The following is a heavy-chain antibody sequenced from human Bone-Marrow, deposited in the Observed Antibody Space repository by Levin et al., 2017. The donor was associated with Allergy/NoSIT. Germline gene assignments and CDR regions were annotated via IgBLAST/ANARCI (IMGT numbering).Heavy chain of an antibody. CDR2: IDPSDSYS. D-gene: IGHD7-27*01. CDR3: ATSCWGNGWYIEL. V-gene: IGHV5-10-1*01. J-gene: IGHJ2*01. Sequence: GESLKISCQGSGYKFTSYYIFWVRQMAGKGPELMGRIDPSDSYSIYSPSFEGHVTFSIDKTIHTAYLQWHSLRASDTANYYCATSCWGNGWYIELWGRGTLVTVSS. CDR1: GYKFTSYY.